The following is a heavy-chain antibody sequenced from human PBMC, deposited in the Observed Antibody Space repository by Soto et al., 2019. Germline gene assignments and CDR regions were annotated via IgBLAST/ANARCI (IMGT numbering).Heavy chain of an antibody. CDR2: ISAYNGNT. CDR3: ARVAGSQDYYYGMDV. CDR1: GYTFTSYG. D-gene: IGHD6-13*01. Sequence: EASVKVSCKASGYTFTSYGISWVRQAPGQGLEWMGWISAYNGNTNYAQKLQGRVTMTTDTSTSTAYMELRSLRSDDTAVYYCARVAGSQDYYYGMDVWGQGTTVTVSS. J-gene: IGHJ6*02. V-gene: IGHV1-18*01.